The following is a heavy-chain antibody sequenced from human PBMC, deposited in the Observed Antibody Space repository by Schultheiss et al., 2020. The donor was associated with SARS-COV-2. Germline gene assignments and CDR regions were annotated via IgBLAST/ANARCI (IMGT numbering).Heavy chain of an antibody. CDR2: IKQDGSEK. D-gene: IGHD3-22*01. V-gene: IGHV3-7*01. Sequence: GESLKISCAASGFTFSSYWMSWVRQAPGKGLEWVANIKQDGSEKYYVDSVKGRFTISRDNSKNTLYLQMNSLRAEDTAVYYCARDGSGYYDSSGYYGYWGQGTLVTVSS. J-gene: IGHJ4*02. CDR3: ARDGSGYYDSSGYYGY. CDR1: GFTFSSYW.